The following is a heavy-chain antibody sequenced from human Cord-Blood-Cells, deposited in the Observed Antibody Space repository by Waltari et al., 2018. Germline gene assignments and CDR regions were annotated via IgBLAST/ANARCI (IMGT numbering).Heavy chain of an antibody. Sequence: QVQLQQWGAGLLKPSETLSLPCAVYGGSSSGYYWSWIRQPPGKGLEWIGEINHSGSTNYNPSLKSRVTISVDTSKNQFSLKLSSVTAADTAVYYCARGGSDIVVVPAATRRDNWFDPWGQGTLVTVSS. J-gene: IGHJ5*02. D-gene: IGHD2-2*01. CDR2: INHSGST. V-gene: IGHV4-34*01. CDR1: GGSSSGYY. CDR3: ARGGSDIVVVPAATRRDNWFDP.